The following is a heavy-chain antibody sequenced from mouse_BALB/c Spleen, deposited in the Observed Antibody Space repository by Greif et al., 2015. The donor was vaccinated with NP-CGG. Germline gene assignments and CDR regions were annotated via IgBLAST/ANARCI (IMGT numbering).Heavy chain of an antibody. CDR3: ARRTGLYAMDY. Sequence: QVQLKESGAELAKPGASVKMSCKASGYTFTSYWMHWVKQRPGQGLEWIGYINPSTGYTEYNQKFKDKATLTADKSSSTAYMQLSSLTSEDSAVYYCARRTGLYAMDYWGQGTSFTVSS. D-gene: IGHD4-1*01. V-gene: IGHV1-7*01. CDR1: GYTFTSYW. CDR2: INPSTGYT. J-gene: IGHJ4*01.